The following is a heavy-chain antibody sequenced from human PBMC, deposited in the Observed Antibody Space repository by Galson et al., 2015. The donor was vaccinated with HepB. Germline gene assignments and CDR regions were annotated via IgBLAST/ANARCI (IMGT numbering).Heavy chain of an antibody. D-gene: IGHD6-19*01. J-gene: IGHJ4*02. CDR1: GFTFSNAW. CDR2: IKSETDGGTT. V-gene: IGHV3-15*01. CDR3: KATGYSSGWYTVDEPEYYFDY. Sequence: SLRLSCAASGFTFSNAWMSWVRQAPGKGLEWVGRIKSETDGGTTDYAAPVKGRFTISRDDSKNTLYLQMNSLKTEDTAVYYCKATGYSSGWYTVDEPEYYFDYWGQGTLVTVSS.